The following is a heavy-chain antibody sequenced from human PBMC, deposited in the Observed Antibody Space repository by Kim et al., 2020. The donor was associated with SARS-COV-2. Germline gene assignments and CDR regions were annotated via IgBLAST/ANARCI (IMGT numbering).Heavy chain of an antibody. CDR3: AKVTSGSSGWFEYFQH. CDR1: GFTFNSYA. Sequence: GGSLRLSCAASGFTFNSYAMSWVRQAPGKGLKWVSGIRDSGGSTKYADSVKGRFSISRDNSKNTLYLQMDSLRAEDTAVYYCAKVTSGSSGWFEYFQHWGQGTLVTVSS. D-gene: IGHD6-19*01. CDR2: IRDSGGST. J-gene: IGHJ1*01. V-gene: IGHV3-23*01.